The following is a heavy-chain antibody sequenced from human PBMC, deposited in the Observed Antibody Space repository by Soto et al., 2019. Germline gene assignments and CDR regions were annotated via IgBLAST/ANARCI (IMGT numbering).Heavy chain of an antibody. J-gene: IGHJ6*02. V-gene: IGHV1-24*01. D-gene: IGHD6-6*01. Sequence: GASVKVSCKVSGYTLTELSMHWVRQAPGKGLEWMGGFDPEDGETIYAQKFQGRVTMTEDTSTDTAYMELSSLRSEDTAVYYCATDSPQLGPYYYYYGMDVWGQGTTVTVSS. CDR2: FDPEDGET. CDR1: GYTLTELS. CDR3: ATDSPQLGPYYYYYGMDV.